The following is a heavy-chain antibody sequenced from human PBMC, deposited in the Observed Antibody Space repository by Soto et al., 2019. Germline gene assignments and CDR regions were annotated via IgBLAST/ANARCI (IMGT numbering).Heavy chain of an antibody. CDR2: IYYSGST. J-gene: IGHJ4*02. D-gene: IGHD3-3*01. CDR3: ARSLITIFGVVIKHYFDY. CDR1: GGSISSYY. Sequence: SETLSLTCTVSGGSISSYYWSWIRQPPGKGLEWIGYIYYSGSTNYNPSLKSRVTISVDTSKNQFSLKLSSVTAADTAVYYCARSLITIFGVVIKHYFDYWGQGTLVTVSS. V-gene: IGHV4-59*08.